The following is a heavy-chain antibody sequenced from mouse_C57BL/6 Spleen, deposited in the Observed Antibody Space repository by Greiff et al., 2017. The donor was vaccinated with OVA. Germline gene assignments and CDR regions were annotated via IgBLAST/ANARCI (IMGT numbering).Heavy chain of an antibody. CDR3: ERNYGSSLWFAY. CDR2: IYPGDGDT. D-gene: IGHD1-1*01. V-gene: IGHV1-82*01. Sequence: VQLQQSGPELVKPGASVKISCKASGYAFSSSWMNWVKQRPGKGLEWIGRIYPGDGDTNYNGKFKGKATLTADKSSSTAYMQLSSLTSEDSAVYFCERNYGSSLWFAYGGQGTLVTVSA. J-gene: IGHJ3*01. CDR1: GYAFSSSW.